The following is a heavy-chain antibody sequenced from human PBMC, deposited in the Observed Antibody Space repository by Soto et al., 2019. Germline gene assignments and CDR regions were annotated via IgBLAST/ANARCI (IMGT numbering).Heavy chain of an antibody. CDR3: AKDKSLGSGSYYKYYYYCGMDV. Sequence: QVQLVESGGGVVQPGRSLRLSCAASGFTFSSYGRHWVRQAPGKGLEWVAVISYDGSNKYYADCVKGRFTISRAHSKNKLYLQMNSLRAEDTAVYYSAKDKSLGSGSYYKYYYYCGMDVWGQGTTVTVSS. CDR1: GFTFSSYG. J-gene: IGHJ6*02. CDR2: ISYDGSNK. D-gene: IGHD3-10*01. V-gene: IGHV3-30*18.